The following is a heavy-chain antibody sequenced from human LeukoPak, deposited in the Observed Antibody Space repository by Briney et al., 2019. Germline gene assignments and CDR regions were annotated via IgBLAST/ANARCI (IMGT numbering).Heavy chain of an antibody. V-gene: IGHV3-30*03. D-gene: IGHD2-2*01. Sequence: PGRSLRLSCAASGFTFSSYGMHWVRQAPGKGLEWVAVISYDGSNKYYADSVKGRFTISRDNSKNTLYLQMNSLRAEDTAVYYCARDYPKSNQLLPYNWFDPWGQGTLVTVSS. J-gene: IGHJ5*02. CDR1: GFTFSSYG. CDR3: ARDYPKSNQLLPYNWFDP. CDR2: ISYDGSNK.